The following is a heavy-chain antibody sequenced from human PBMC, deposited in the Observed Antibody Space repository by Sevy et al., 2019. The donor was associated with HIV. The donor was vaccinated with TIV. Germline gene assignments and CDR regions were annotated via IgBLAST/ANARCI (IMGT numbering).Heavy chain of an antibody. V-gene: IGHV1-24*01. Sequence: ASVKVSSKVFGYTLSELSMHWVRQTPGKGLEWRGSFDPEDGETIYEQKFQGRVAMTEDTPPDTAYMELRSRRSEDTAVFYCAITKDYYDNSGYPFDYWGQGTLVTVSS. D-gene: IGHD3-22*01. J-gene: IGHJ4*02. CDR1: GYTLSELS. CDR2: FDPEDGET. CDR3: AITKDYYDNSGYPFDY.